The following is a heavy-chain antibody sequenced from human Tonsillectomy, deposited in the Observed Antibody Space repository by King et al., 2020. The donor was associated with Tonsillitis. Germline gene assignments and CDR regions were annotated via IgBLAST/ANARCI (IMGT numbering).Heavy chain of an antibody. D-gene: IGHD2-21*02. V-gene: IGHV3-49*05. CDR2: IRSKAYGGTT. J-gene: IGHJ4*02. CDR1: GFTFGDYA. Sequence: VQLVESGGGLVKPGRSLRLSCTASGFTFGDYAMSWFRQAPGKGLEWVGFIRSKAYGGTTEYAASVKGRFTISRDDPKSIAYLQMNSLKTEDTAVYYCTRGYLAYCGGDCPGALYWGQGTLVTVSS. CDR3: TRGYLAYCGGDCPGALY.